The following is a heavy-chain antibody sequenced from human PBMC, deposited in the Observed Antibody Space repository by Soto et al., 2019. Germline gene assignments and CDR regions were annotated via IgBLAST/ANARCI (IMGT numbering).Heavy chain of an antibody. Sequence: QVQLVQSGAEVKKPGASVKVSCKASGYTFTSYGISWVRQAPGQGLEWMGWISAYNGNTNYSQKLQGRVTMTTDTATSTAYMEMRSLRSDDTAVAYCARDPLPPTYWYYDLWGRGTLVTVSS. CDR3: ARDPLPPTYWYYDL. D-gene: IGHD2-15*01. J-gene: IGHJ2*01. V-gene: IGHV1-18*01. CDR1: GYTFTSYG. CDR2: ISAYNGNT.